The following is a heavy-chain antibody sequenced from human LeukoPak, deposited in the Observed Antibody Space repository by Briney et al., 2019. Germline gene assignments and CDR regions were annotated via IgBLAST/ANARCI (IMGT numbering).Heavy chain of an antibody. Sequence: KPSETLSLTCSVSSGSITTYYWNWIRQAPGKEPEWIGYIHHSGSANYNPSLKSRVTLSIDTSKDQFFLRLTSVTAADTAVYYCARLVVPEAFDCDSWGQGTLVTVSS. V-gene: IGHV4-59*08. CDR2: IHHSGSA. J-gene: IGHJ4*02. CDR1: SGSITTYY. D-gene: IGHD2-2*01. CDR3: ARLVVPEAFDCDS.